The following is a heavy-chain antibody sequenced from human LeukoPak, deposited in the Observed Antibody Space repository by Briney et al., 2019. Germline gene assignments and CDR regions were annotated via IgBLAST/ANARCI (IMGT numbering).Heavy chain of an antibody. D-gene: IGHD1-14*01. CDR3: ARGRTDAFDI. J-gene: IGHJ3*02. CDR1: GFTFSSHG. Sequence: GGTLRLSCAASGFTFSSHGMNWVRQAPGKGLEWVSGISPSGGITYYTDSVKGRFTISRDNSKNTVSLQMNSLRAEDTAVYYCARGRTDAFDIWGQGTMVTVSS. CDR2: ISPSGGIT. V-gene: IGHV3-23*01.